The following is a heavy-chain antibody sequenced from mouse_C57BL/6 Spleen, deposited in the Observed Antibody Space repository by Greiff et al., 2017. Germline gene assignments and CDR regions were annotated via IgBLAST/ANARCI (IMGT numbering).Heavy chain of an antibody. J-gene: IGHJ1*03. CDR2: IHPNSGST. V-gene: IGHV1-64*01. Sequence: QVQLQQPGAELVKPGASVKLSCKASGYTFTSYWMHWVKQRPGQGLEWIGMIHPNSGSTNYNEKFKSKTTLTVDKSSSTAYMQLSSLTSEDSAVYYCARSGGYDVTYFDVWGTGTTVTVSS. CDR1: GYTFTSYW. CDR3: ARSGGYDVTYFDV. D-gene: IGHD2-2*01.